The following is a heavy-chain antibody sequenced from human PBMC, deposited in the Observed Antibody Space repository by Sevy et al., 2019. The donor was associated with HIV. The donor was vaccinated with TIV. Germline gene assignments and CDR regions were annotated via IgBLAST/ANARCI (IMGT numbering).Heavy chain of an antibody. J-gene: IGHJ4*02. D-gene: IGHD1-26*01. CDR1: GFTFSSYS. Sequence: GGSLRLSCAASGFTFSSYSMNWVRQAPGKGLEWVSSISSSSSYIYYADSVKGRFTISRDNAKNSLYLQMNSLRAEDTAVYYCARDRNSGSYIDYWGQGTLVTVSS. V-gene: IGHV3-21*01. CDR2: ISSSSSYI. CDR3: ARDRNSGSYIDY.